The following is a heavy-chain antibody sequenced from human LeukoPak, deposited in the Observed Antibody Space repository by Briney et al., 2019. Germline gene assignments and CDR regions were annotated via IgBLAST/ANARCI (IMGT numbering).Heavy chain of an antibody. J-gene: IGHJ6*04. Sequence: SETLSHTCAVSGYSISSGYYWGWIRQPPGKGLEWIGSIYHSGSTYYNPSLKSRVTISVDTSKNQFSLKLSSVTAADTAVYYCARDQLLWFGELQMAYGMDVWGKGTTVTVSS. CDR3: ARDQLLWFGELQMAYGMDV. V-gene: IGHV4-38-2*02. D-gene: IGHD3-10*01. CDR2: IYHSGST. CDR1: GYSISSGYY.